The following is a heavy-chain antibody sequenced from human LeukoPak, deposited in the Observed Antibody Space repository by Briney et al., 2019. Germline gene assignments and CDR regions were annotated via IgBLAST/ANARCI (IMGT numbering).Heavy chain of an antibody. CDR2: IKQDGVDK. CDR1: GFTFSSYW. D-gene: IGHD5-18*01. V-gene: IGHV3-7*01. J-gene: IGHJ4*02. Sequence: GGSLRLSCATSGFTFSSYWMNWVRQAPGKGLEWVANIKQDGVDKYYVDSVKGRFTISRDNAKRSLYLQMNGLRAEDTAVYYCARDLYSYGANQDDYWGQGTLVTVSS. CDR3: ARDLYSYGANQDDY.